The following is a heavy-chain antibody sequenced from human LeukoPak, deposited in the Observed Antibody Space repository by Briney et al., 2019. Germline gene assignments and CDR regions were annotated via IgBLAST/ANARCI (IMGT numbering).Heavy chain of an antibody. D-gene: IGHD6-13*01. J-gene: IGHJ5*02. V-gene: IGHV1-2*04. Sequence: GASVKVSCKASGYTFTGYYMHWVRQAPGQGLEWMGWINPNSGGTNYAQKFQGWVTMTRDTSISTAYMELSRLRSDDTAVYYCAREGKSIAAAGTNWFDPWGQGTLVTVSS. CDR2: INPNSGGT. CDR1: GYTFTGYY. CDR3: AREGKSIAAAGTNWFDP.